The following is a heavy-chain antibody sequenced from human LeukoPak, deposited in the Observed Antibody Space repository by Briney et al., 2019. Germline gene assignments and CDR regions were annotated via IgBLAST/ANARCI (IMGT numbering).Heavy chain of an antibody. V-gene: IGHV4-59*01. D-gene: IGHD6-13*01. CDR2: IYSSGST. J-gene: IGHJ4*02. Sequence: SQTLSLTCVVSGGSISRFYWSWIRQPPGKALEWLGYIYSSGSTSYNPSLKSRVTISVDTSKNQFSLRLSSVTAADTAVYYCARKGVAAGLDYWGQGTLVTVSS. CDR1: GGSISRFY. CDR3: ARKGVAAGLDY.